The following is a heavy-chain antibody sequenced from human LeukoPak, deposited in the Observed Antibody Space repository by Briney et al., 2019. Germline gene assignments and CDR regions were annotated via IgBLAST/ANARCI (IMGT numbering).Heavy chain of an antibody. CDR2: ISGSDGST. J-gene: IGHJ4*02. V-gene: IGHV3-23*01. CDR3: AKFCRATRGACDS. Sequence: GGTLRLSCAASGFTFSSYGMSWVRQAPGKGLEWVSAISGSDGSTDYADSVKGRFTISRDNSKNTLYLQMNSLRAEDTAIYYCAKFCRATRGACDSWGQGTLVTVSS. D-gene: IGHD2-21*02. CDR1: GFTFSSYG.